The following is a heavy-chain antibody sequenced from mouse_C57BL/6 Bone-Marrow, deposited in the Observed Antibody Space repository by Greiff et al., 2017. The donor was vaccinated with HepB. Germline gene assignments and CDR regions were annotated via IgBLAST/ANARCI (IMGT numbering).Heavy chain of an antibody. V-gene: IGHV1-69*01. CDR3: ANHYDGSSPYYYAMDD. CDR2: IDPSDSYT. D-gene: IGHD1-1*01. CDR1: GYTFTSYW. Sequence: QVQLQQPGAELVMPGASVKLSCKASGYTFTSYWMHWVKQRPGQGLEWIGEIDPSDSYTNYNQKFKGKSTLTVDKSSSTAYMQLSSLTSEDSAVYYGANHYDGSSPYYYAMDDWGQGTSVTVAS. J-gene: IGHJ4*01.